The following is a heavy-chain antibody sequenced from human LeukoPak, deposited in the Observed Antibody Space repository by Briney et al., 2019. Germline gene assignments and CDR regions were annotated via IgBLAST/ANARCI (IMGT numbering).Heavy chain of an antibody. CDR3: VRGVGVSRFNYFDP. J-gene: IGHJ5*02. CDR2: IWYDASNK. Sequence: GRSLTLSCAASGFTFSSFGMHWVRQAPGKGLEWVAVIWYDASNKYYADSVKGRFTISRGNSKNTLFLQMNSLRDDDTAVYYCVRGVGVSRFNYFDPWGQGTLVIVSS. CDR1: GFTFSSFG. V-gene: IGHV3-33*01. D-gene: IGHD6-13*01.